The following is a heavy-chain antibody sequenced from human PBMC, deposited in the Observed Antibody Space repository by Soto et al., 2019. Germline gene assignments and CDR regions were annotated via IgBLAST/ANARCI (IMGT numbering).Heavy chain of an antibody. J-gene: IGHJ4*02. CDR1: GYTFTNYA. CDR2: INAGNGNT. Sequence: ASVKVSCKASGYTFTNYAMHWVRQAPGQRLEWMGWINAGNGNTKYSYNLQGRVTFTRDTSASTAYMELSSLRSEDTAVYYCARGKATGGNYFDRWGQGTLVTVSS. V-gene: IGHV1-3*01. CDR3: ARGKATGGNYFDR. D-gene: IGHD6-13*01.